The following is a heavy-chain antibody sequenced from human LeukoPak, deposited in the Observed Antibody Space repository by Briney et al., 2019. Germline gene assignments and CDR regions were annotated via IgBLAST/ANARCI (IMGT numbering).Heavy chain of an antibody. CDR3: VRHVATTVTRGYSCHPMDV. CDR2: IAPSGGA. V-gene: IGHV4-4*09. D-gene: IGHD4-17*01. Sequence: SETLSLTCTASGASISTYYWSWIRQPPGEGLEWIAYIAPSGGAVYNPSLNSRLTVSVDTSKNQFSLKLNSVTAADTAVYYCVRHVATTVTRGYSCHPMDVWGKGTTVSVSS. CDR1: GASISTYY. J-gene: IGHJ6*03.